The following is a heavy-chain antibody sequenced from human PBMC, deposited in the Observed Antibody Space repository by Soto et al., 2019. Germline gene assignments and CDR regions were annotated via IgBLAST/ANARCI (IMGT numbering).Heavy chain of an antibody. Sequence: NPSETLSLTCTVSGGSITDYYWSWIRQPPGKGLEWIGYVYYSGSTNYNPSLKSRLTMSIDTSKKQFSLKLGSVTAADTAVYYCARYSSAWSYFDYWGQGTLVPVSS. V-gene: IGHV4-59*01. CDR2: VYYSGST. J-gene: IGHJ4*02. CDR1: GGSITDYY. D-gene: IGHD6-19*01. CDR3: ARYSSAWSYFDY.